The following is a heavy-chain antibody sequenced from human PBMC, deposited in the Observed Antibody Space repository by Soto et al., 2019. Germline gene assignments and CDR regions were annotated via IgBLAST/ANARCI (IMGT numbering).Heavy chain of an antibody. CDR1: GFTFSSHG. D-gene: IGHD2-21*02. J-gene: IGHJ3*01. CDR3: AKGRTVDGDVFDV. CDR2: ISAGGSLT. Sequence: GGSLRLSCAASGFTFSSHGMSWVRQAPGKGLEWVSSISAGGSLTFYADSVKGRFTISRDSSKSTLYLEMNSLRAEDTALYYWAKGRTVDGDVFDVWGQGTMVTVSS. V-gene: IGHV3-23*01.